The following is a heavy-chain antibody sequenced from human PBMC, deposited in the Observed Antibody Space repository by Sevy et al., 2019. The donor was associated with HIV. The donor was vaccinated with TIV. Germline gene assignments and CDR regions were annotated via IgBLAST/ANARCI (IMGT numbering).Heavy chain of an antibody. D-gene: IGHD1-26*01. CDR1: GFNFGIHA. Sequence: GGSLRLSCAASGFNFGIHAMHWVRQAPGKGLDWVAVISSDGNSQYSADSVKGRFTISRDNSKNTLYLQMDSLRVEDTAVYYCARDLISGSYSQSLDYWGQGTLVTVSS. J-gene: IGHJ4*02. CDR2: ISSDGNSQ. V-gene: IGHV3-30*04. CDR3: ARDLISGSYSQSLDY.